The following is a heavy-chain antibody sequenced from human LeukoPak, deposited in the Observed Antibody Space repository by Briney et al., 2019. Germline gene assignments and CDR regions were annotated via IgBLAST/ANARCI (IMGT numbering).Heavy chain of an antibody. J-gene: IGHJ4*02. CDR2: ISYDGSNK. CDR1: GFTFSSYG. Sequence: GGSLRLSCAASGFTFSSYGMHWVRQAPGKGLEWVAVISYDGSNKYYADSVKGRFTISGDNSKNTLYLQMNSLRAEDTAVYYCAKGPIAAAGEGDYFDYWGQGTLVTVSS. V-gene: IGHV3-30*18. D-gene: IGHD6-13*01. CDR3: AKGPIAAAGEGDYFDY.